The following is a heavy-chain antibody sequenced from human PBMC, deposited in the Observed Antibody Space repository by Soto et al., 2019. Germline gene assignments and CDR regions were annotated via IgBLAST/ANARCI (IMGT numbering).Heavy chain of an antibody. J-gene: IGHJ6*02. CDR1: GFTFSSYA. CDR2: ISGSGGST. Sequence: GGSLRLSCAASGFTFSSYAMSWVRQAPGKGLEWVSAISGSGGSTYYADSVEGRFTISRDNSKNTLYLQMNSLRAEDTAVYCCANHGNQYSNSLLITYYYYGMDVWGQGTTVTVSS. D-gene: IGHD4-4*01. V-gene: IGHV3-23*01. CDR3: ANHGNQYSNSLLITYYYYGMDV.